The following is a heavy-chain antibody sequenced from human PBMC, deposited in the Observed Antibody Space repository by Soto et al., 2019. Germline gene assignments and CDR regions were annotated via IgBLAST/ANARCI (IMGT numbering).Heavy chain of an antibody. D-gene: IGHD2-2*03. CDR1: GFTFSSYS. J-gene: IGHJ4*02. Sequence: PGGSLRLSCAASGFTFSSYSMNWVRPAPGKGLEWVSYISSSSTIYYADSVKGRFTISRDNAKNSLYLQMNSLRAEDTAVYYCASLDIVVVPAAWVGDPDLLPFDYWGQGTLVTVSS. CDR2: ISSSSTI. CDR3: ASLDIVVVPAAWVGDPDLLPFDY. V-gene: IGHV3-48*01.